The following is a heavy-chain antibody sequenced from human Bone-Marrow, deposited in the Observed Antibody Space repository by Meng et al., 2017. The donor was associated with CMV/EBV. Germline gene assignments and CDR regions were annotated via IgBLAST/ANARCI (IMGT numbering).Heavy chain of an antibody. CDR2: IRSKANSYAT. J-gene: IGHJ6*02. Sequence: GGSLRLSCAASGFTFSGSAMHWVRQASGKGLEWVGRIRSKANSYATAYAASVKGRFTISRDDSKNTAYLQMNSLKTEDTAVYYCTRRVNQYDFWSGYPYGMDVWGQGTTVTGSS. CDR3: TRRVNQYDFWSGYPYGMDV. CDR1: GFTFSGSA. D-gene: IGHD3-3*01. V-gene: IGHV3-73*01.